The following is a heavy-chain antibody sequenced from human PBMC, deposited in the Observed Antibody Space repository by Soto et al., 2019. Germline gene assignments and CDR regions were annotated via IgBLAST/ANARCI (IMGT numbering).Heavy chain of an antibody. J-gene: IGHJ4*02. D-gene: IGHD5-12*01. Sequence: GESLKISCGASGYSFPAFWIGWVRQMPGKGLEWMGIIFPADSDTRYSPSFQGQVTISVDKSISSAYPQWSIPKASDTAMYYCARRGAGYNYDNWGQGTLVTVSS. V-gene: IGHV5-51*01. CDR1: GYSFPAFW. CDR2: IFPADSDT. CDR3: ARRGAGYNYDN.